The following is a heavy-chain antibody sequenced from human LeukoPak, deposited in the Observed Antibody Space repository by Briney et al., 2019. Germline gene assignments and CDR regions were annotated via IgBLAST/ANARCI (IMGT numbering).Heavy chain of an antibody. Sequence: GGSLRLSCAASGFTFGSYGMHWVRQAPGKGLEWVAVISYDGSNKYYADSVKGRFTISRDNSKNTLYLQMNGLRAEDTAVYYCAKDLNLDLDYGGNSPSFDYWGQGTLVTVSS. CDR2: ISYDGSNK. D-gene: IGHD4-17*01. J-gene: IGHJ4*02. CDR3: AKDLNLDLDYGGNSPSFDY. CDR1: GFTFGSYG. V-gene: IGHV3-30*18.